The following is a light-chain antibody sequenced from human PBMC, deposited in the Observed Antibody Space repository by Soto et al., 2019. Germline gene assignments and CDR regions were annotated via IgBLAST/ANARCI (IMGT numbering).Light chain of an antibody. J-gene: IGLJ2*01. CDR1: SSDVGGYNY. CDR3: SSYPSSSTLV. Sequence: QSALTQPASVSGSPGQSINISCTGTSSDVGGYNYVSWYQQHPGKAPKLMIYDVSNRPSGVSNRLPGSKSGNTASLTISGLQAEYEAHYYCSSYPSSSTLVFVGGTKLTVL. CDR2: DVS. V-gene: IGLV2-14*01.